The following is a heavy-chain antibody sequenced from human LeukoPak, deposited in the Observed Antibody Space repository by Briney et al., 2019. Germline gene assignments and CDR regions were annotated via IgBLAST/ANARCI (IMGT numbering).Heavy chain of an antibody. D-gene: IGHD2-15*01. CDR1: GGSISSYY. CDR3: AKPVVVAATRDAFDI. V-gene: IGHV4-59*01. CDR2: IYYSGST. J-gene: IGHJ3*02. Sequence: PSETLSLTCTVSGGSISSYYWTWIRQPPGKGLEWIGYIYYSGSTNYNPSLKSRVTISVDTSKNQFSLKLTSVTAADTAVYYCAKPVVVAATRDAFDIWGQGTMVTVSS.